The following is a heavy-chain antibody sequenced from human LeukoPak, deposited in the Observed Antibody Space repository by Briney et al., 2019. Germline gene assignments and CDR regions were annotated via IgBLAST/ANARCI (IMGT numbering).Heavy chain of an antibody. CDR3: VRTGTQYYFDY. D-gene: IGHD1-7*01. V-gene: IGHV4-59*01. CDR1: GGSISSYY. Sequence: SETLSLTCTVSGGSISSYYWSWIRQPPGKGLEWIGYIHYSGSTTYNPSLKSRVTISVDTSKNQFSLKLSSVTAADTALYYCVRTGTQYYFDYWGQGTLVTVSS. CDR2: IHYSGST. J-gene: IGHJ4*02.